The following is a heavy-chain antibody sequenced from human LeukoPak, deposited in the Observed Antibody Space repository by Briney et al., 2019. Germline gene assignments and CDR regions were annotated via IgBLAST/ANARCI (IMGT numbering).Heavy chain of an antibody. CDR1: GFTFNSAW. V-gene: IGHV3-53*01. CDR3: ASPLIYDYTNRFSQY. CDR2: IYSGGST. J-gene: IGHJ4*02. D-gene: IGHD4-11*01. Sequence: GGSLRLSCAASGFTFNSAWMSWVRQAPGKGLERVSVIYSGGSTYYADSVKGRFTISRDNSKNTLYLQMNSLRAEDTAVYYCASPLIYDYTNRFSQYWGQGTLVTVSS.